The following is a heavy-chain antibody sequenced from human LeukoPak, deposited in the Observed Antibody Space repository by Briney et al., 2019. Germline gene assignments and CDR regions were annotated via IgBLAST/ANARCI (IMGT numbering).Heavy chain of an antibody. CDR1: GFTFSSYG. V-gene: IGHV3-48*01. CDR2: ISSSSSTM. Sequence: PGGSLRLSCAASGFTFSSYGMNWVRQAPGKGLEWVSYISSSSSTMYYADSVKGRFTISRDNAKNSLYLQMNSLRAEDTAVYYCARDPGTYYYYYMDVWGKGTTVTVSS. J-gene: IGHJ6*03. CDR3: ARDPGTYYYYYMDV.